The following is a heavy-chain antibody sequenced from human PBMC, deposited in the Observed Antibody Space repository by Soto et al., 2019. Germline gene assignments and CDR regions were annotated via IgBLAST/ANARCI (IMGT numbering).Heavy chain of an antibody. CDR3: ARVIEAYSNYGMDV. CDR1: GFTFSTYA. Sequence: PGGSLRLSCAASGFTFSTYAMSWVRQAPGKGLVWVSAISGSGGSTYYAHSVKGRFTISRDNSKNTLYLQMNSLRAEDTAVYYCARVIEAYSNYGMDVWGQGTTVTVSS. CDR2: ISGSGGST. D-gene: IGHD3-16*02. V-gene: IGHV3-23*01. J-gene: IGHJ6*02.